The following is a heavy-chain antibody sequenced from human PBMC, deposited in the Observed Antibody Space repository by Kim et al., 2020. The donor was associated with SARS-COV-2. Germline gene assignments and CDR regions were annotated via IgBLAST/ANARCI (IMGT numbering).Heavy chain of an antibody. J-gene: IGHJ4*02. V-gene: IGHV4-59*01. CDR3: AREDGYSGYGFDY. Sequence: TPSLKSRVTISVDTSKNQFSLKLSSVTAADTAVYYCAREDGYSGYGFDYWGQGTLVTVSS. D-gene: IGHD5-12*01.